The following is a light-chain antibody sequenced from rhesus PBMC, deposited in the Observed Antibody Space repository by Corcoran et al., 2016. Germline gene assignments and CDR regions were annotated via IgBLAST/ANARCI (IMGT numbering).Light chain of an antibody. Sequence: DIQMTQSPSSLSASVGDRVTSTCRESENVNKYLHWYQQKTGKAPKLRIYKASILQSGVPSRFRGSGSMTDFTLTLSSLQPEDFATYYCQNSYGTPRTFGQGTKVEIK. CDR2: KAS. V-gene: IGKV1-74*01. CDR1: ENVNKY. J-gene: IGKJ1*01. CDR3: QNSYGTPRT.